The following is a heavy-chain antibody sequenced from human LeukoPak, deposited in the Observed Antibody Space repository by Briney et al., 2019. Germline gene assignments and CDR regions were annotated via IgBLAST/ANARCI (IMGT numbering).Heavy chain of an antibody. CDR3: ARTIAARQGDFDY. CDR1: GFTFSSYW. J-gene: IGHJ4*02. CDR2: INSDGSST. V-gene: IGHV3-74*01. Sequence: PGGSLRLSCAASGFTFSSYWMHWVRQAPGKGLVWVSRINSDGSSTSYADSVKGRFTISRDNAKNTLYLQMNSLRAEDTAVYYCARTIAARQGDFDYWGQGTLVTVSS. D-gene: IGHD6-6*01.